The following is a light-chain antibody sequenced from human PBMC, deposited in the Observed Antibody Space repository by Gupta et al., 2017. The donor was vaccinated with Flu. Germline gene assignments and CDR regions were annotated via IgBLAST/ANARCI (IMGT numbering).Light chain of an antibody. CDR3: SSYTSSSTLVV. Sequence: HSALTQPASASGSPRQSITISCTGTSSDVGGYNYVSWYQQHPGKAPKLMIYEVSNRPSGVSNRFSGSKSGNTASLTISGLQAEDEADYYCSSYTSSSTLVVFGTGTKVTVL. V-gene: IGLV2-14*01. CDR2: EVS. CDR1: SSDVGGYNY. J-gene: IGLJ1*01.